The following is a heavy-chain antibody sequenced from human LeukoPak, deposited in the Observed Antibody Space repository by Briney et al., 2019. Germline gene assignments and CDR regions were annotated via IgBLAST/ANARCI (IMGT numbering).Heavy chain of an antibody. J-gene: IGHJ4*02. Sequence: GGSLRLSCAASGFTFSSYAMSWVRQAPGKGLEWVSAISGSGGSTYYADSVKGRFTISRDNSKNTLYLQMNSLRAEDTAVYYCAKDKSREYSSGWYYFDYWGQGTLVTVSS. V-gene: IGHV3-23*01. CDR1: GFTFSSYA. D-gene: IGHD6-19*01. CDR2: ISGSGGST. CDR3: AKDKSREYSSGWYYFDY.